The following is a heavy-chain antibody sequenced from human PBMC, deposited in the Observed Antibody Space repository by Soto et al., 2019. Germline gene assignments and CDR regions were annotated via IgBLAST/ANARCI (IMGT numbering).Heavy chain of an antibody. Sequence: GGSLRLSCAASGFTFSSYAMNWVRQAPGKGLEWVSVISGSADSTYYADSVKGRFTIARDNSRNTLYLQMNSLRAEDTAVYYCARHKFYGDPYYFDYWGQGTLVTVAA. D-gene: IGHD4-17*01. J-gene: IGHJ4*02. V-gene: IGHV3-23*01. CDR3: ARHKFYGDPYYFDY. CDR2: ISGSADST. CDR1: GFTFSSYA.